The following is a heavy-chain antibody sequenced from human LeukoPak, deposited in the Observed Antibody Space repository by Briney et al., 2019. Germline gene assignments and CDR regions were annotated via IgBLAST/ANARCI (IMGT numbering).Heavy chain of an antibody. CDR2: INPNSGGT. Sequence: GASLKASWKASGYTFTGYYMHWVRKAPGQGLEWMRWINPNSGGTNYAHKFQGRATMTRDTSISTAHIELSRLRFEAPPWFYLARGSGSSSSGAFDIWGQGTMVTVS. D-gene: IGHD2-15*01. V-gene: IGHV1-2*07. CDR1: GYTFTGYY. J-gene: IGHJ3*02. CDR3: ARGSGSSSSGAFDI.